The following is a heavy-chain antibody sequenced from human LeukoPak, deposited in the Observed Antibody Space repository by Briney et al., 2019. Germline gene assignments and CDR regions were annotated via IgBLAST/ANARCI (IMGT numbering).Heavy chain of an antibody. CDR2: INHSGST. CDR1: GGSFSGYY. V-gene: IGHV4-34*01. Sequence: PSETLSLTCAVYGGSFSGYYWSWIRQPPGKGLEWIGEINHSGSTNYNPSLKSRVTISVDTSKNQFSLKLSSVTAADTAVYYCARGNPNYDYVWGSYRHYFDYWGQGTLVTVSS. J-gene: IGHJ4*02. D-gene: IGHD3-16*02. CDR3: ARGNPNYDYVWGSYRHYFDY.